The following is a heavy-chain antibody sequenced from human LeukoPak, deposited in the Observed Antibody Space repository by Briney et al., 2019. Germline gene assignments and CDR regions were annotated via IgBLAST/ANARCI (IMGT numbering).Heavy chain of an antibody. D-gene: IGHD7-27*01. Sequence: ASVKVSCKASGYTFTSYDINWVRHATGQGLEWMGWMSPNSGDTGYAQKFQGRVTMTMDTSISTAFMELTSLRSEDTAVYYCARGPPNWGFDFWGQGALVTVSS. CDR3: ARGPPNWGFDF. CDR2: MSPNSGDT. CDR1: GYTFTSYD. V-gene: IGHV1-8*01. J-gene: IGHJ4*02.